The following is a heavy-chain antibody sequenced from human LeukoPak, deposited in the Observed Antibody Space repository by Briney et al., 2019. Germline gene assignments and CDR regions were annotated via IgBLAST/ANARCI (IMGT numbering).Heavy chain of an antibody. V-gene: IGHV4-31*03. Sequence: SETLSLTCTVSGGSIDSGGYYWSWIRQHPGKGLEWLGYIYYRGNTHYNSSLKSRVTISVDTSKNQFSLKLNSVTAADSAVYYCAREDHDYFAMDVWGQGTTVTVSS. CDR3: AREDHDYFAMDV. CDR1: GGSIDSGGYY. CDR2: IYYRGNT. J-gene: IGHJ6*02.